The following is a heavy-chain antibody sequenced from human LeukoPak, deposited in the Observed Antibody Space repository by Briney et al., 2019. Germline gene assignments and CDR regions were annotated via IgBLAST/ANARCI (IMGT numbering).Heavy chain of an antibody. CDR3: ARDQTYYDSSGYSLYAFDI. J-gene: IGHJ3*02. Sequence: PSETLSLTCTVSGGSFSSYYWSWIRQPAGKGLEWIGRIYTSGSTNYNPSLKSRVTMSVDTSKNQFSLKLSSVTAADTAVYYCARDQTYYDSSGYSLYAFDIWGQGTMVTVSS. CDR1: GGSFSSYY. CDR2: IYTSGST. V-gene: IGHV4-4*07. D-gene: IGHD3-22*01.